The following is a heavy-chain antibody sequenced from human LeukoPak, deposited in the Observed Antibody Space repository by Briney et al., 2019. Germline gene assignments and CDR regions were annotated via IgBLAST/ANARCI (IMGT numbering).Heavy chain of an antibody. Sequence: GGSLRLSCAASGFTFSGYWMTWVRQAPGKGLESVAKVNENGSQQYYVDSVKGRFTISRDNAKKSLYLQMNSLRADDTAFYYCARKGSYFDYWGQGTLVTVSS. V-gene: IGHV3-7*03. J-gene: IGHJ4*02. CDR1: GFTFSGYW. CDR2: VNENGSQQ. CDR3: ARKGSYFDY.